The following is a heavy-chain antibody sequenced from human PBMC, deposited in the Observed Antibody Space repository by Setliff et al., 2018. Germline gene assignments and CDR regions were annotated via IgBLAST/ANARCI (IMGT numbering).Heavy chain of an antibody. CDR2: TIPMFGST. CDR1: GGTFSSYG. V-gene: IGHV1-69*05. CDR3: ARGGADTRSTTDYRYYMDV. D-gene: IGHD6-25*01. Sequence: ASVKVSCKASGGTFSSYGISWVRQAPGQGLEWMGGTIPMFGSTKYAQKFQERVTITKDESTSTAYMEVSSLRTEDTAVYYCARGGADTRSTTDYRYYMDVWGKGTTVTVSS. J-gene: IGHJ6*03.